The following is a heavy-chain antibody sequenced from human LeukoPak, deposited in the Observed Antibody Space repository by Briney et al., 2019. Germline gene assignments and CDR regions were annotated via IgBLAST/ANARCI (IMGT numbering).Heavy chain of an antibody. V-gene: IGHV4-39*07. CDR2: IFWNGKM. J-gene: IGHJ4*02. D-gene: IGHD3-10*01. CDR3: ARVQLWFGELFSHYFDY. CDR1: GGTISIGSNY. Sequence: PSETLSLTCTVSGGTISIGSNYWGWIRQSPRTGLEWIANIFWNGKMYYNPSLRSRVTISVDTSKNQFSLKLSSVTAADTAVYYCARVQLWFGELFSHYFDYWGQGTLVTVSS.